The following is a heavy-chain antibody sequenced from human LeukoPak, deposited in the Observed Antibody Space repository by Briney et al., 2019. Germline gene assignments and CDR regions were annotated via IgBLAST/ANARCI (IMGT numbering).Heavy chain of an antibody. V-gene: IGHV4-59*11. J-gene: IGHJ6*03. CDR2: MYYSGFS. Sequence: SETLSLTCTVSGGSITSHYWSWIRQPPGKGLEWIGYMYYSGFSNYNPSLKSRVAISIDTSKNQFSLKLSSVTAADTAVYYCARDAIDGGYYMDVWGRGTTVTVSS. D-gene: IGHD2-15*01. CDR1: GGSITSHY. CDR3: ARDAIDGGYYMDV.